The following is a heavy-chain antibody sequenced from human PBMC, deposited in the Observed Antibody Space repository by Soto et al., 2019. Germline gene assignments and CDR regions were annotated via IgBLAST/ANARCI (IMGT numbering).Heavy chain of an antibody. CDR3: AREERHVGFGP. CDR1: GGSISSGGYY. J-gene: IGHJ5*02. Sequence: SEILSLTFTVSGGSISSGGYYWSWIRQHPGKGLEWIGYTYDSGSTYYNPSLKSRVTISVDTSKNQFSLKLSSVTAADTPVYYCAREERHVGFGPWAQGTLVTVS. D-gene: IGHD2-15*01. CDR2: TYDSGST. V-gene: IGHV4-31*03.